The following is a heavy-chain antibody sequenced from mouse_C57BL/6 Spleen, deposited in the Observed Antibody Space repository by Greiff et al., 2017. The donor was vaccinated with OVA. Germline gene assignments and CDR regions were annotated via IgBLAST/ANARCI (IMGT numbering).Heavy chain of an antibody. D-gene: IGHD1-1*01. J-gene: IGHJ2*01. CDR2: INPYNGGT. CDR3: ARHYYGSSLYYFDY. CDR1: GYTFTDYY. Sequence: VQLQQSGPVLVKPGASVKMSCKASGYTFTDYYMNWVKQSHGKSLEWIGVINPYNGGTSYNQKFKGKATLTVDKSSSTAYMELNSLTSEDSAVYYCARHYYGSSLYYFDYGGQGTTLTVSS. V-gene: IGHV1-19*01.